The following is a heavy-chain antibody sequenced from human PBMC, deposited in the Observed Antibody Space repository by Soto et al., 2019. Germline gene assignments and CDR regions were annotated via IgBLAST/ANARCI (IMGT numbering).Heavy chain of an antibody. CDR1: RFTFSSYG. J-gene: IGHJ6*02. Sequence: QVQLVESGGGVVQPGRSLRLSCAASRFTFSSYGMHWVRQAPGKGLEWVAVISYDGSNKYYADSVKGRFTISRDNSKNTLYLQMNSLRAEDTAVYYCAKDSGSGWHNGMDAWGQGTTVTVSS. V-gene: IGHV3-30*18. CDR2: ISYDGSNK. D-gene: IGHD6-19*01. CDR3: AKDSGSGWHNGMDA.